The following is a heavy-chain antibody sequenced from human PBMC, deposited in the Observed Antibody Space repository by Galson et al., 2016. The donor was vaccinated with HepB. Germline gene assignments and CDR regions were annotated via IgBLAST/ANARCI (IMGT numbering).Heavy chain of an antibody. CDR3: ARDANWNLDY. CDR1: GYIFTRNG. CDR2: ISTNSGST. D-gene: IGHD1-1*01. V-gene: IGHV1-18*01. Sequence: SVKVSCKASGYIFTRNGISWVRQAPGQGLEWLGWISTNSGSTNYARKVQDRITMTTDTSTRTVCMELRSLTSDDTAVYYCARDANWNLDYWGQGTLVTVSS. J-gene: IGHJ4*02.